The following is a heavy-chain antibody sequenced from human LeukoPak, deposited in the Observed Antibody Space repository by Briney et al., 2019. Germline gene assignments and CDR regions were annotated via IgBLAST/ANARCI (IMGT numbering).Heavy chain of an antibody. J-gene: IGHJ6*02. CDR1: GYTFTSYG. CDR2: ISAYSGDT. Sequence: ASVKVSCKASGYTFTSYGISWVRQAPGQGLEWMGWISAYSGDTNYAQKFQGRATMTTDTSTSTAYMELRSLRSDDTAVYYCARNTDYYYYGMDVWGQGTTVTVSS. V-gene: IGHV1-18*01. CDR3: ARNTDYYYYGMDV. D-gene: IGHD4-17*01.